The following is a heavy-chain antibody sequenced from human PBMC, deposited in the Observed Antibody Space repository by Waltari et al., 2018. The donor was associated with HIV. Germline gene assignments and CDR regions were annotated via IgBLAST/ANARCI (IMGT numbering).Heavy chain of an antibody. CDR1: GGSISSTSYF. CDR2: IYYSGST. J-gene: IGHJ4*02. V-gene: IGHV4-39*01. D-gene: IGHD6-19*01. Sequence: QLQLHESGPGLVKPSETLSLTCTVSGGSISSTSYFLGWIRQPPGKGLEWIGSIYYSGSTYHTPSLERRVTTHVDTSKNQFSLKLSSVTAADTAVYYCARHSFTGYRNGWPSDYWGQGTLVTVSS. CDR3: ARHSFTGYRNGWPSDY.